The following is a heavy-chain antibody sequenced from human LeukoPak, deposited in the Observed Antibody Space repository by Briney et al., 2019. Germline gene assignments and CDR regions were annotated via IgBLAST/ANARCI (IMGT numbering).Heavy chain of an antibody. D-gene: IGHD6-6*01. CDR3: ATSVLSYSSSPWSSWFDP. CDR2: FDPEDGET. V-gene: IGHV1-24*01. CDR1: GYTLTELS. Sequence: ASVKVSCKVSGYTLTELSMHWVRQAPGRGLEWMGGFDPEDGETIYAQKFQGRVTMTEDTSTDTAYMELSSLRSEDTAVYYCATSVLSYSSSPWSSWFDPWGQGTLVTVSS. J-gene: IGHJ5*02.